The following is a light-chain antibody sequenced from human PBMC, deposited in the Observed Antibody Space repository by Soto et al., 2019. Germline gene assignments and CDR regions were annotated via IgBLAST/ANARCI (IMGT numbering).Light chain of an antibody. J-gene: IGKJ1*01. Sequence: EIVLTQSPATLSLSPGERATLSCRASQSVDSRYLAWYQQKPGQAPRLLIYGASNRATGIPDRFSGSGSGTDFTLTISRLEPEDSAVYYCQQYSYSPPWTFGQGTKVDIK. CDR1: QSVDSRY. V-gene: IGKV3-20*01. CDR3: QQYSYSPPWT. CDR2: GAS.